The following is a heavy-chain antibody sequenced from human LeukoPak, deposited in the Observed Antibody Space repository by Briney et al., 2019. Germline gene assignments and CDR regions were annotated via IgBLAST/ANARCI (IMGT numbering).Heavy chain of an antibody. CDR3: AKDLCSGGSCYNFDY. CDR1: GFTFDDYA. V-gene: IGHV3-9*01. Sequence: GRSLRLSRAASGFTFDDYAMHWVRQAPGKGLEWVSGISWNSGRRVYADSVKGRFAISRDNAKNSLYLQMNSLRAEDTALYYCAKDLCSGGSCYNFDYWGQGTLVTVSS. J-gene: IGHJ4*02. CDR2: ISWNSGRR. D-gene: IGHD2-15*01.